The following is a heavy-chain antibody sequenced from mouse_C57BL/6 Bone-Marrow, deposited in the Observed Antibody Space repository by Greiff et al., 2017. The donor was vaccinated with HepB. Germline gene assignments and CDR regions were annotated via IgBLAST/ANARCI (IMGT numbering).Heavy chain of an antibody. J-gene: IGHJ2*01. Sequence: VKLVESGAELARPGASVKLSCKASGYTFTSYGICGVKQRTGQGLEWIGEIYPRSGNTYYNEKFKGKATLTADNSSSTAYMELRSLTSEDSAVYFCASPYHYGPRHLGQGTTLTVSS. CDR1: GYTFTSYG. CDR2: IYPRSGNT. D-gene: IGHD1-1*01. V-gene: IGHV1-81*01. CDR3: ASPYHYGPRH.